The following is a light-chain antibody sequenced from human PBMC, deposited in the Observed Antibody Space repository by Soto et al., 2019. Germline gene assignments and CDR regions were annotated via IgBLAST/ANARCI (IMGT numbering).Light chain of an antibody. J-gene: IGKJ5*01. CDR3: QQYGYSPIT. CDR2: AAS. CDR1: QSVSSNY. V-gene: IGKV3-20*01. Sequence: IVLTQTPGTRALSPRERATLSCRAGQSVSSNYLAWYQQKPGQAPRLLIYAASSRATGIPDRFSGSGSGTDFTLTIDGLEPEDFVVYYCQQYGYSPITFGQGIRLEIK.